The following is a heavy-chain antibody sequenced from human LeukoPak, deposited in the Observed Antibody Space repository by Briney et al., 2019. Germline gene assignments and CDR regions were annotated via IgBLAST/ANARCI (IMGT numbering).Heavy chain of an antibody. CDR1: GGSISSSSYY. Sequence: SETLSLTCTVSGGSISSSSYYWGWIRQPPGKGLEWIGRIYYSGSTYYNPSLKSRVTISVDTSKNQFSLKLSSVTAADTAVYYCARDASYYDILTGYYTLGAFDIWGQGTMVTVSS. V-gene: IGHV4-39*07. D-gene: IGHD3-9*01. J-gene: IGHJ3*02. CDR3: ARDASYYDILTGYYTLGAFDI. CDR2: IYYSGST.